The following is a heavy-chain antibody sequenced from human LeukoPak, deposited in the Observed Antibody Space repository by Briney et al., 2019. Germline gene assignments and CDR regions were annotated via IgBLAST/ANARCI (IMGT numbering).Heavy chain of an antibody. Sequence: GGSLRLSCAASGFTVSSNYMSWVRQAPGKGLEWVSVIYSGGSTYYADSVKGRFTISRHNSKNTQYLQMNSLRAEDTAVYYCARTHCGGDCFFDYWGQGTLVTVSS. D-gene: IGHD2-21*02. CDR2: IYSGGST. CDR3: ARTHCGGDCFFDY. CDR1: GFTVSSNY. V-gene: IGHV3-53*04. J-gene: IGHJ4*02.